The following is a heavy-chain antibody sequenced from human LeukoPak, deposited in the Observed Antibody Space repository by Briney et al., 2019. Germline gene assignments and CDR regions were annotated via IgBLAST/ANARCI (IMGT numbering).Heavy chain of an antibody. CDR1: GYTFTSYG. Sequence: ASVKVSCKASGYTFTSYGINRVRQAPGQGLEWVGWISPYNGNTNSAQKLQGRVTMTTDTSTTTAYMELRSLRSDDTAVYYCARTPRGLPSFNWFDPWGQGTLVTVSS. D-gene: IGHD3-10*01. J-gene: IGHJ5*02. CDR2: ISPYNGNT. V-gene: IGHV1-18*01. CDR3: ARTPRGLPSFNWFDP.